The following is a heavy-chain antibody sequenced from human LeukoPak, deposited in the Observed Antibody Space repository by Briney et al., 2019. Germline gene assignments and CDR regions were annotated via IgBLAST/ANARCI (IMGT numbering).Heavy chain of an antibody. D-gene: IGHD3-22*01. V-gene: IGHV3-30*18. Sequence: GGTLRLSCAASGFTFSSYGMHWVRQAPGKGLEWVAALSYDGSNKYYADSVKGRFTISRDNSKNTLYLQMNSLRAEDTAVYYCAKRGDSSGYAFDIWGQGTMVTVSS. CDR1: GFTFSSYG. CDR2: LSYDGSNK. J-gene: IGHJ3*02. CDR3: AKRGDSSGYAFDI.